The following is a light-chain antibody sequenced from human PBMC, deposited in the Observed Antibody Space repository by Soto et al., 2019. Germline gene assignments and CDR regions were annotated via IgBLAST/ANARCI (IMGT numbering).Light chain of an antibody. Sequence: EIVMTQSPATLSVSPGERVTLSCRASQSVSNNLAWYQQKPGQAPRLLIYGASTRATGVPARFSGSGSGTEFTLTIDSLQSEDFAVYYCQESSDWPPITVGQGTRLEIK. J-gene: IGKJ5*01. V-gene: IGKV3-15*01. CDR2: GAS. CDR3: QESSDWPPIT. CDR1: QSVSNN.